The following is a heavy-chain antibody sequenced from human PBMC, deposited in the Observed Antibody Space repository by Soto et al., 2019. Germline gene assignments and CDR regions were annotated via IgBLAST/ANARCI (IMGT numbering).Heavy chain of an antibody. CDR3: ASLWGRQLWLPPP. Sequence: ASVKVSCKASGYTFTSYDINWVRQATGQGLEWMGWMNPNSGNTGYAQKFQGRVTMTRNTSISTAYMELSSLRSEDTAVYYCASLWGRQLWLPPPWGQGSLVTVSS. V-gene: IGHV1-8*01. CDR1: GYTFTSYD. D-gene: IGHD5-18*01. CDR2: MNPNSGNT. J-gene: IGHJ5*02.